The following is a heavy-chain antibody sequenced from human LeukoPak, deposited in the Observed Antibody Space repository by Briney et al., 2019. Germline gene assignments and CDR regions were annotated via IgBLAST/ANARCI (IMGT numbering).Heavy chain of an antibody. J-gene: IGHJ4*02. CDR1: GFTFSSYS. CDR2: ISSSSSTI. V-gene: IGHV3-48*04. CDR3: ARGLLAYSSGWEFDY. D-gene: IGHD6-19*01. Sequence: GGSLRLSCTASGFTFSSYSMNWVRQAPGKGLEWVSYISSSSSTIYYADSVKGRFTISRDNAKNSLYLQMNSLRAEDTAVYYCARGLLAYSSGWEFDYWGQGTLVTVSS.